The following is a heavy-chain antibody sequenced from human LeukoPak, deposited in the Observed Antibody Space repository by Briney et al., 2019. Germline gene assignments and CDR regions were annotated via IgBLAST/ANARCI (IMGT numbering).Heavy chain of an antibody. CDR2: IHNGGTMG. V-gene: IGHV3-30*02. CDR1: GFTFSRLG. J-gene: IGHJ6*04. Sequence: GGSLRLSCATSGFTFSRLGTQWVRQAPGKGLEWVAHIHNGGTMGQYADSVKGRFTISKDFSRNTLHLQMHRLRDAHTRVYICAKEGDEFRGYLDVWGKGTTVTVSS. D-gene: IGHD5-12*01. CDR3: AKEGDEFRGYLDV.